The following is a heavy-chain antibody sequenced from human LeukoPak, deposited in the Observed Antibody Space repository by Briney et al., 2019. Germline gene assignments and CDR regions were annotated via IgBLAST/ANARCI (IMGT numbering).Heavy chain of an antibody. V-gene: IGHV3-23*01. Sequence: GGSLRLSCTASGFTLRSYGMSWVRQAPGKGLEWVSAISVSGGSTYYADSAKGRFTISRDNSKNTLYLQMNSLRAEDTALYYCAKDGALYSSSWYSGGDYFDYWGQGTLVTVSS. J-gene: IGHJ4*02. CDR2: ISVSGGST. D-gene: IGHD6-13*01. CDR1: GFTLRSYG. CDR3: AKDGALYSSSWYSGGDYFDY.